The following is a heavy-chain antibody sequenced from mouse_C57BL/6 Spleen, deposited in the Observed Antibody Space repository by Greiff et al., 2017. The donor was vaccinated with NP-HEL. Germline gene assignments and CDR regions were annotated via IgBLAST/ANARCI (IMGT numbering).Heavy chain of an antibody. J-gene: IGHJ4*01. Sequence: VKLQQSGAELVKPGASVKISCKASGYAFSSYWMNWVKQRPGKGLEWIGQIYPGDGDTNYNGKFKGKATLTADKSSSTAYMQLSSLTSEDSAVYFCARILGTVDYAMDYWGQGTSVTVSS. CDR1: GYAFSSYW. CDR3: ARILGTVDYAMDY. D-gene: IGHD1-1*01. V-gene: IGHV1-80*01. CDR2: IYPGDGDT.